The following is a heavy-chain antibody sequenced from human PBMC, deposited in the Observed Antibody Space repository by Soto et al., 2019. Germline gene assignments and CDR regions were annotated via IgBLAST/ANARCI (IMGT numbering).Heavy chain of an antibody. J-gene: IGHJ5*02. CDR1: GFTFRSFT. Sequence: GGSLRLSCAASGFTFRSFTMNWVRQAPGKGLEWLSTISSNSAYIYYTDALRGRFTISRDNAKNSLHLQMNRLRAEDTAVYYCTRDASRDSSARGWFDPWGPGTLVTVSS. V-gene: IGHV3-21*01. D-gene: IGHD6-13*01. CDR3: TRDASRDSSARGWFDP. CDR2: ISSNSAYI.